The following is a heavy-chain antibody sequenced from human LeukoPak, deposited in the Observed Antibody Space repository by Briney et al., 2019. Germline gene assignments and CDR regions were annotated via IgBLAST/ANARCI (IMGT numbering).Heavy chain of an antibody. J-gene: IGHJ3*02. CDR1: GFTFSSYS. D-gene: IGHD3-10*01. CDR3: AKDVGFGELPPLVYAFDI. V-gene: IGHV3-21*04. Sequence: GGSLRLSCAASGFTFSSYSMNWVRQAPGKGLEWVSSISSSSSYIYYADSVKGRFTISRDNAKNSLYLQMNSLRAEDTALYYCAKDVGFGELPPLVYAFDIWGQGTMVTVSS. CDR2: ISSSSSYI.